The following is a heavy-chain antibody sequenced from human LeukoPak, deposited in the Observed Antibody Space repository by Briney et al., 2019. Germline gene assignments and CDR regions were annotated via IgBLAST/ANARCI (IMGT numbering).Heavy chain of an antibody. Sequence: KESGSTLVKSTQTLTLISTFSGFSVNTTGVGVGWIREPPVKALERLALIYWNDEKRSSPSPKSRRTITKDTSKTQVVLTMTNIDPVDTATYYCAHRVDGSGTYPFDIRGKGTLVTVSS. CDR1: GFSVNTTGVG. CDR3: AHRVDGSGTYPFDI. D-gene: IGHD3-10*01. J-gene: IGHJ4*02. V-gene: IGHV2-5*01. CDR2: IYWNDEK.